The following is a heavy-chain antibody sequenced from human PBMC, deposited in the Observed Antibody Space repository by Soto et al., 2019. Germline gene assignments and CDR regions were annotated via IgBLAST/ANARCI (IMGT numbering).Heavy chain of an antibody. CDR2: IYYSGST. Sequence: SETLSLTCTVSGGSISSGGYYWSWIRQHPGKGLEWIGYIYYSGSTYYNPSLKSRVTISVDTSKNQFSLKLSSVTAADTAVYYCARVASPDIVVVPAPRFDPWGQGTLVTVSS. CDR3: ARVASPDIVVVPAPRFDP. CDR1: GGSISSGGYY. V-gene: IGHV4-31*03. D-gene: IGHD2-2*01. J-gene: IGHJ5*02.